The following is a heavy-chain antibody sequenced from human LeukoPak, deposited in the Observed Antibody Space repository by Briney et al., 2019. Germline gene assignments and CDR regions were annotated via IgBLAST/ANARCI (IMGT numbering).Heavy chain of an antibody. J-gene: IGHJ4*02. D-gene: IGHD4-11*01. CDR3: ARETHSYGWTTTDY. V-gene: IGHV4-59*01. CDR2: IYYSGST. CDR1: GGSISSYY. Sequence: PSETLSLTCTVSGGSISSYYWSWIRQPPGKGLEWIGYIYYSGSTNYNPSLKSRVTISVDTSKNQFSLKLSSVTAADTAVYYCARETHSYGWTTTDYWGQGTLVTVSS.